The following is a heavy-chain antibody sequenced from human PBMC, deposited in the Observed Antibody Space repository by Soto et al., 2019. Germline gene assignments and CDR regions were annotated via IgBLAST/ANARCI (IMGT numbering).Heavy chain of an antibody. CDR3: ARHVRGAATMNWFDL. CDR2: IYHSGDT. Sequence: SETLSLTCTVSGGSISSIHYYWGWIRQSPGMGLEWIGSIYHSGDTYDSPSLKSRLTMSVDTSKNQFSLKLTSVFAADTAVYYCARHVRGAATMNWFDLWGQGTLVTVSS. V-gene: IGHV4-39*01. J-gene: IGHJ5*02. D-gene: IGHD3-10*02. CDR1: GGSISSIHYY.